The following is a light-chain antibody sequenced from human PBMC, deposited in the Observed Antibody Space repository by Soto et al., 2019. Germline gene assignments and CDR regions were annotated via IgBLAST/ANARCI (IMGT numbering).Light chain of an antibody. V-gene: IGKV1-5*03. CDR1: QSFSSR. CDR3: QQYNNYPVT. CDR2: KAA. J-gene: IGKJ2*01. Sequence: EIHMTQSPSTLSASVGARVTITCRASQSFSSRLAWYQQKPGKAPKLLIYKAANLQNWVPSRFSGSGSGTEFTLTISSLQPDDFATYYCQQYNNYPVTFGHGTKLEIK.